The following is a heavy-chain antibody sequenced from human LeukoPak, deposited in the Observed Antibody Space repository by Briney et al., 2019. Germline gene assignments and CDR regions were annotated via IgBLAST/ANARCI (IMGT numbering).Heavy chain of an antibody. J-gene: IGHJ6*02. D-gene: IGHD2-2*02. CDR2: ISNDGSKK. CDR3: AREEVVPAAIGLVYYYYGMDV. CDR1: GFTLSSYA. Sequence: PGGSLGLSCAASGFTLSSYAMHWVRQAPGKGLEWVAVISNDGSKKYYADSVKGRFTISRDNSKNTLYLQVNSLRAEDTAVYYCAREEVVPAAIGLVYYYYGMDVWGQGTTVTVSS. V-gene: IGHV3-30-3*01.